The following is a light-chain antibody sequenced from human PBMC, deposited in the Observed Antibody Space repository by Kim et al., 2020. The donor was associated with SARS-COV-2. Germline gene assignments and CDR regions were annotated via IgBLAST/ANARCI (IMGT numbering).Light chain of an antibody. V-gene: IGLV3-1*01. CDR3: QAWDSSTVV. Sequence: SYELTQPPSVSVSPGQTASITCSGDKLGDKYACWYQQKPGQSPVLVIYQDSKRPSGIPERFSGCNSGNTATLTISGTQAMDEADYSCQAWDSSTVVFGGGTQLTVL. CDR2: QDS. J-gene: IGLJ2*01. CDR1: KLGDKY.